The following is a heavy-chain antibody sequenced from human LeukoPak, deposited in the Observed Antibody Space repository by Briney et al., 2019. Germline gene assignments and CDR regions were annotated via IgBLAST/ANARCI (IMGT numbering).Heavy chain of an antibody. V-gene: IGHV3-74*01. J-gene: IGHJ6*02. CDR1: GFTFSSYW. Sequence: GGSLRLSCAASGFTFSSYWMHWVRQAPGKGLVWVSRINSDGSSTSYADSVKGRFTISRDNAKNSLYLQMNSLRAEDTAVYYCARDGEYSSSWYRSDYYGMDVWGQGTTVTVSS. D-gene: IGHD6-13*01. CDR3: ARDGEYSSSWYRSDYYGMDV. CDR2: INSDGSST.